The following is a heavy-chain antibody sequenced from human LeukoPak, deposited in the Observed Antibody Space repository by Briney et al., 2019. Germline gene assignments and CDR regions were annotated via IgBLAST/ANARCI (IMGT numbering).Heavy chain of an antibody. CDR2: ISYDGSNK. V-gene: IGHV3-30*03. J-gene: IGHJ4*02. CDR1: GFTFSSYG. D-gene: IGHD5-18*01. Sequence: GGSLRLSCAASGFTFSSYGMLWVRQAPGKGLEWVAVISYDGSNKYYADSVKGRFTISRDNSKDTLYLQMNSLRAEDTAVYYCASSRGYSYGPFDYWGQGTLVTVSS. CDR3: ASSRGYSYGPFDY.